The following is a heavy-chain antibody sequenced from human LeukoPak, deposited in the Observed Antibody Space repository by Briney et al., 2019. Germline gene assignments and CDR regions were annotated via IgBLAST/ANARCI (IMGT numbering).Heavy chain of an antibody. CDR3: ARDSSSSPSPGYFDY. J-gene: IGHJ4*02. CDR1: GDSVSSNSAA. V-gene: IGHV6-1*01. CDR2: TYYRSRWYE. D-gene: IGHD3-22*01. Sequence: SQTLSLTCDISGDSVSSNSAAWNWIRQSPSRGLEWLGRTYYRSRWYEDYAESVRSRITITPDTPKNQFSLHLNSVTPEDTAVYYCARDSSSSPSPGYFDYWGQGTLVTVSS.